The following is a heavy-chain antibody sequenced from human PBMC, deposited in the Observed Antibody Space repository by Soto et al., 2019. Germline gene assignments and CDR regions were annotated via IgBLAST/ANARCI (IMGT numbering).Heavy chain of an antibody. V-gene: IGHV3-48*02. Sequence: EVQLVESGGGLVQPGGSLRLSCSVSGFTFSTYCMNWVRQAPGKGLEWVSYISGTGNTIHYADSVKGRFTISRDNVKNSLLLQMNRLRDEDTAFYYSAGDHPTAYFYAKTGFVWGRGATVTVCS. D-gene: IGHD2-8*01. CDR2: ISGTGNTI. CDR1: GFTFSTYC. J-gene: IGHJ6*02. CDR3: AGDHPTAYFYAKTGFV.